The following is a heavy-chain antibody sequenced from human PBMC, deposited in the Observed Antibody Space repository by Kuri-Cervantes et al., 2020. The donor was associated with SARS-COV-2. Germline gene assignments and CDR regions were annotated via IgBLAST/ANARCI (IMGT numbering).Heavy chain of an antibody. CDR3: AKSRLTMVRGVITGDFDY. CDR1: GFTFSNAW. Sequence: GGSLRLSCAASGFTFSNAWMSWVRQAPGKGLEWVSAISGSGGSTYYADSVKGRFTISRDNSKNTLYLQMNSLRAEDTAVYYCAKSRLTMVRGVITGDFDYWGQGTLVTVSS. CDR2: ISGSGGST. J-gene: IGHJ4*02. D-gene: IGHD3-10*01. V-gene: IGHV3-23*01.